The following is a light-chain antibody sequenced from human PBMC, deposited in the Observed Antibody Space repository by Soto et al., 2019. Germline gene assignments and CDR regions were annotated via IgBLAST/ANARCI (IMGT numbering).Light chain of an antibody. CDR3: QTWGTGIHYV. Sequence: QPVLTQSPSASASLGASFKLTCTLSSGHSSYAIAWHQQQPEKGPRYLMKLNSDGSHNKGDGIPDRFSGSSSGAERYLTISSLQSEDEADYYCQTWGTGIHYVFGTGTKLTVL. J-gene: IGLJ1*01. CDR1: SGHSSYA. CDR2: LNSDGSH. V-gene: IGLV4-69*01.